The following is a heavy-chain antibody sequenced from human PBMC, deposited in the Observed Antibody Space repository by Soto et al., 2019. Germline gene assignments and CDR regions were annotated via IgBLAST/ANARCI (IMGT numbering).Heavy chain of an antibody. Sequence: EVQLVESGGGLVQPGGSLRLSCAASGFTFSSYWMSWVRQAPVKGLEWVGNIKQDGSEKNYVDFMEGRFTISRDNAENSLYLQMNSLRAEDTAVYYCARIASAGRGWDVWGQGNTVVVSS. CDR2: IKQDGSEK. V-gene: IGHV3-7*01. CDR3: ARIASAGRGWDV. CDR1: GFTFSSYW. J-gene: IGHJ6*02. D-gene: IGHD6-13*01.